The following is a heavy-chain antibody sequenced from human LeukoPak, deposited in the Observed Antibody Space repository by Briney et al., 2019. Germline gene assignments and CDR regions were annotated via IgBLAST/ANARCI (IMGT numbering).Heavy chain of an antibody. J-gene: IGHJ4*02. D-gene: IGHD3-10*02. CDR1: GGSFSGYY. CDR2: INHSGST. V-gene: IGHV4-34*01. CDR3: ARGGLFSDY. Sequence: PSETLSLTCAVYGGSFSGYYWSWIRQPPGKGLEWIGEINHSGSTNYNPSLKSRVTISVDTSKNQFSLKLSSVTAADTAVHYCARGGLFSDYWGQGTLVTVSS.